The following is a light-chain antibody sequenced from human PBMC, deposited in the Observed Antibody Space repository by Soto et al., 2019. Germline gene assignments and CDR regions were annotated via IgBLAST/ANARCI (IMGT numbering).Light chain of an antibody. CDR2: DTS. J-gene: IGKJ4*01. CDR1: QGICDT. V-gene: IGKV3-15*01. CDR3: QRYNNWPLT. Sequence: EVVMTQPPATLSVSPGEGATLSCRASQGICDTLAWYQHKPGQTPRLLIYDTSTRATGVPARFSGSRSGTQFTLTSNSLQSEDFAVYYCQRYNNWPLTFGGGTNVESK.